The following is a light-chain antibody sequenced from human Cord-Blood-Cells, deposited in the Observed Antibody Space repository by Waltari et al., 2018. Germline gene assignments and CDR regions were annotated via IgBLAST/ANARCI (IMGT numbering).Light chain of an antibody. V-gene: IGLV2-14*01. J-gene: IGLJ1*01. CDR1: SSDVGGYTY. Sequence: QSALTQPASVSGSPGQSITLSCPGTSSDVGGYTYVSWYQQHPGKAPKLMIYDVSNRPSGVSKRFSGSKSGNTASLTISGLQAEDEADYYCSSYTSSSTYVFGTGTKVTVL. CDR2: DVS. CDR3: SSYTSSSTYV.